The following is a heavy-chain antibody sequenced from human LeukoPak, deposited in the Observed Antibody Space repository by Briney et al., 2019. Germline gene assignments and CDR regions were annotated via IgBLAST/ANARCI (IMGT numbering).Heavy chain of an antibody. J-gene: IGHJ4*02. Sequence: KSSETLSLTCAVYGGSFSGYYWSWIRQPPGKGLEWIGEINHSGSTNYNPSLKSRVTISVDTSKNQFSLKLSSVTAADTAVYYCARTRRYPDYWGQGTLVTVSS. CDR3: ARTRRYPDY. CDR1: GGSFSGYY. CDR2: INHSGST. D-gene: IGHD3-16*01. V-gene: IGHV4-34*01.